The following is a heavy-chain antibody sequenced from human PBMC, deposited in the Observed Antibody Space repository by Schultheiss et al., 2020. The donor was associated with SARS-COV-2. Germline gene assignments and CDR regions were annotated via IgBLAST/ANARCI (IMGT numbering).Heavy chain of an antibody. CDR3: ARGGVSYYYYYMDV. CDR1: GGSISGYY. V-gene: IGHV4-34*01. D-gene: IGHD6-13*01. Sequence: SETLSLTCTVSGGSISGYYWSWIRQPPGKGLEWIGEINHSGSTNYNPSLKSRVTISVDTSKNQFSLKLSSVTAADTAVYYCARGGVSYYYYYMDVWGKGTTVTVSS. J-gene: IGHJ6*03. CDR2: INHSGST.